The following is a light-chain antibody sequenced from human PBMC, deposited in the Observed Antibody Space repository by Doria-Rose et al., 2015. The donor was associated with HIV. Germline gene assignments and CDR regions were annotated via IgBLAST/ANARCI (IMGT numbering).Light chain of an antibody. CDR2: DGS. Sequence: TQSPGTLSLSPGGRATLSCRASQSFSSTYLAWYQQKPGQAPSLLIYDGSTRATGIPDRLSASGSGTDFTLTINRLEPEDFALYYCHQYGTSWTFGQGTKVEI. CDR3: HQYGTSWT. J-gene: IGKJ1*01. CDR1: QSFSSTY. V-gene: IGKV3-20*01.